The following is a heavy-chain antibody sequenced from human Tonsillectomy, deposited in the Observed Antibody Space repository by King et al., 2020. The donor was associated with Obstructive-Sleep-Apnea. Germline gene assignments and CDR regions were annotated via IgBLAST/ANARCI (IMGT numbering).Heavy chain of an antibody. CDR3: ARWFLTPHAFDI. V-gene: IGHV4-39*07. CDR2: IYYSGST. Sequence: LQLQESGPGLVKPSETLSLTCTVSGGSISSSSYYWGWIRQPPGKGLEWIGSIYYSGSTYYNPSLKSRVTISVDTSKNQFSLKLSSVTAADTAVYYCARWFLTPHAFDIWGQGTMVTVSS. J-gene: IGHJ3*02. CDR1: GGSISSSSYY. D-gene: IGHD2-15*01.